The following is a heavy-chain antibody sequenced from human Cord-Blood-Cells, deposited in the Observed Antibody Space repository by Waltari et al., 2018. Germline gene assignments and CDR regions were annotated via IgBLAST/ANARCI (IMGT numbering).Heavy chain of an antibody. CDR3: ASGKGYCTGGVCYADDAFDI. D-gene: IGHD2-8*02. V-gene: IGHV4-4*02. Sequence: QVQLQESGPGLVKPSGTLSLTCAVSGGSISSSNWWSWVRQPPGKGLEWIGEIYHSGSTNYNPSLKSRVTISVDKSKNQFSLKLSSVTAADTAVYYCASGKGYCTGGVCYADDAFDIWGQGTMVTVSS. J-gene: IGHJ3*02. CDR1: GGSISSSNW. CDR2: IYHSGST.